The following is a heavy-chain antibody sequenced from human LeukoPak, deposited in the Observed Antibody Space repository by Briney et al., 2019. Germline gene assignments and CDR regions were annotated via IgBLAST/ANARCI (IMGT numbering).Heavy chain of an antibody. J-gene: IGHJ4*02. CDR1: GFNFNSYT. V-gene: IGHV3-23*01. CDR3: AKDLRPDGVDNFDH. Sequence: GGSLRLSCAASGFNFNSYTMNWVRQAPGKGLQWVANILASGSPTYYADSVKGRFIISRDNSKNTVYLQMNSLRVEDTAIYYCAKDLRPDGVDNFDHWGQGTLVTVSS. CDR2: ILASGSPT. D-gene: IGHD2-8*01.